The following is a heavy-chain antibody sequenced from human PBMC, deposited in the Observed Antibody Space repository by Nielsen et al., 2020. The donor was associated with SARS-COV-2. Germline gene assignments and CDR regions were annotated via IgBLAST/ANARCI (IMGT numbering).Heavy chain of an antibody. CDR2: IWYDGSNK. Sequence: GGSLRLSCAASGFTFSSYGMHWVRQAPGKGLEWVAVIWYDGSNKYYADSVKGRFTISRDNSKNTLYLQMNSPRAEDTAVYYCARAPDYGDSSFDYWGQGTLVTVSS. J-gene: IGHJ4*02. CDR3: ARAPDYGDSSFDY. CDR1: GFTFSSYG. V-gene: IGHV3-33*01. D-gene: IGHD4-17*01.